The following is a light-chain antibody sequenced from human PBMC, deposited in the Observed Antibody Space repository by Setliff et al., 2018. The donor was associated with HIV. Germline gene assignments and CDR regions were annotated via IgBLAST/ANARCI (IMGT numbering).Light chain of an antibody. CDR2: EVS. CDR3: SSYTTTSTLV. J-gene: IGLJ3*02. CDR1: SSDVGAYNY. V-gene: IGLV2-14*01. Sequence: QSALTQPASVSGSPGQSITISCPGTSSDVGAYNYVSWYQQHPGKAPKLLIYEVSNRPSGVSDRFSGSKSGNTASLTISGLQPEDEADYYCSSYTTTSTLVFGGGTKVTVL.